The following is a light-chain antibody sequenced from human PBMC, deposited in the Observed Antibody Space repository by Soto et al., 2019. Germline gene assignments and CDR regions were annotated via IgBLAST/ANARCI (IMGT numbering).Light chain of an antibody. CDR2: AAS. V-gene: IGKV1-9*01. Sequence: DVQLTQSPSFLSASVGDRVTITCRASQDISNYLVWYQQKPGKAPKPLIYAASTLQSGVPSRFSGSGSGTDFTLTISCLQSEDFATYYCQQYYSFPRTFGQGTKVDI. CDR3: QQYYSFPRT. J-gene: IGKJ1*01. CDR1: QDISNY.